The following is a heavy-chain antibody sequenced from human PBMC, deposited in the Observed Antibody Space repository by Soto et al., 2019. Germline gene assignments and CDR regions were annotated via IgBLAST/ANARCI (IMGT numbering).Heavy chain of an antibody. CDR1: GFTFSNFA. J-gene: IGHJ6*03. D-gene: IGHD2-2*01. CDR3: AKDTSSSPYYMDV. Sequence: EVQVLESGGGSVQPGGSLRLSCAASGFTFSNFAMRWVRHVPGKGLEWVSEISGSTGSTYYADSVKGRFIISRDNSKNTLHLQMNSLRTEDAAVDYCAKDTSSSPYYMDVWGKGTTVTVSS. V-gene: IGHV3-23*01. CDR2: ISGSTGST.